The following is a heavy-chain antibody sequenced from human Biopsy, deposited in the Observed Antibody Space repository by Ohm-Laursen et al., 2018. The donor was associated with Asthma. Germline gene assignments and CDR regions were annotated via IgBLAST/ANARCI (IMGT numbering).Heavy chain of an antibody. V-gene: IGHV3-33*08. Sequence: SLRLSCAASGFILSNYDMHWVRQAPGKGLEWVAVIWYGGGNKYYADSVKGRFIISRDNSKNTLYLQMNSLRAEDTAVYYCARDIVATMIGYYYYGMDVWGQGTTVTVSS. J-gene: IGHJ6*02. CDR3: ARDIVATMIGYYYYGMDV. D-gene: IGHD5-12*01. CDR2: IWYGGGNK. CDR1: GFILSNYD.